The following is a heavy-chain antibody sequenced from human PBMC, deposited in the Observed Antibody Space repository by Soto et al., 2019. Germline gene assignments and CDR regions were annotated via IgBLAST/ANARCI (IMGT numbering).Heavy chain of an antibody. D-gene: IGHD5-12*01. CDR1: GYTFTGYY. CDR3: ARGLHLRLGGMDV. Sequence: QVQLVQSGAEVKKPGASVKVSCKASGYTFTGYYMHWVRQAPGQGLEWMGWINPNSGGTNYAQKLQGWVTKTRDTSTSTAYRELSRLRSDDTAVYYCARGLHLRLGGMDVWGQGTTVTVSS. J-gene: IGHJ6*02. CDR2: INPNSGGT. V-gene: IGHV1-2*04.